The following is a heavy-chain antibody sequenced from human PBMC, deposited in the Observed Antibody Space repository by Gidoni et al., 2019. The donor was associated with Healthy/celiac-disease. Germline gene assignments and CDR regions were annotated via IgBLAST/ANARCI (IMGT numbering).Heavy chain of an antibody. CDR3: ARDPEGTGYWYFDL. CDR1: RFTFSSYS. Sequence: EVQLVESGGGLVQPGGSLRLSCAASRFTFSSYSMNWVRQAPGKGLEWVSYISSSSSTIYYAESVKGRFTISRDNAKNSLYLHMNSLRDEDTAVYCCARDPEGTGYWYFDLWGRGTLVTVSS. V-gene: IGHV3-48*02. CDR2: ISSSSSTI. D-gene: IGHD1-1*01. J-gene: IGHJ2*01.